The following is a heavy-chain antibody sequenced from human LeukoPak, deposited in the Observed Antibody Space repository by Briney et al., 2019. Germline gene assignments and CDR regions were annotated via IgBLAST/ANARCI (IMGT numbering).Heavy chain of an antibody. CDR2: IDVDGTTT. D-gene: IGHD1-26*01. CDR1: GFTLSRYW. V-gene: IGHV3-74*01. J-gene: IGHJ6*02. CDR3: ARGVSYPIYGMDV. Sequence: PGGSLRLSCAASGFTLSRYWMHWVRQAPGKGLVWVSRIDVDGTTTDYADSVKGRFTISRDNAKNTVSLQMNSLGAEDSAVYYCARGVSYPIYGMDVWGQGTTVTVSS.